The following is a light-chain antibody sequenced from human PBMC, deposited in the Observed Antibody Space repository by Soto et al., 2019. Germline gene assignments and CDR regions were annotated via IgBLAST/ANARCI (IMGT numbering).Light chain of an antibody. Sequence: AIRMTQSPSSFSASTGDRVTITCRASQGISSYLAWYQQKPGKAPKLLIYAASTLQSGVPSSFSGSGSGTDFTLTISCLQSEDFSTYYCQQYYSYPPDFGHGTKVDIK. CDR1: QGISSY. V-gene: IGKV1-8*01. CDR3: QQYYSYPPD. J-gene: IGKJ3*01. CDR2: AAS.